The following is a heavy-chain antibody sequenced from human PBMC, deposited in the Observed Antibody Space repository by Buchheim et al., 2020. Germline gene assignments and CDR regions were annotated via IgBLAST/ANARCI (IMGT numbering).Heavy chain of an antibody. D-gene: IGHD3-10*01. J-gene: IGHJ6*02. Sequence: QVQLQQWGAGLLKPSETLSFTCAVYGGSFSGYYWSWIRQPPGKGLEWIGEINHSGSTNYNPSLKSRFTISVDTSKNQFSLKLSSVTAADTAVYYCARERGSEIQNYYYYGMDVWGQGTT. CDR1: GGSFSGYY. CDR3: ARERGSEIQNYYYYGMDV. CDR2: INHSGST. V-gene: IGHV4-34*01.